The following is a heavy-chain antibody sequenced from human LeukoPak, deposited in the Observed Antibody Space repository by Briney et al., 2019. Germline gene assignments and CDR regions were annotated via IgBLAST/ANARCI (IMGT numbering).Heavy chain of an antibody. CDR3: ARLRAGDYFDY. V-gene: IGHV3-7*04. J-gene: IGHJ4*02. CDR1: GFTFSSYW. D-gene: IGHD6-19*01. CDR2: IKEDGSEK. Sequence: PGGSLRLSCAASGFTFSSYWMSWVRQAPGKGLEWVANIKEDGSEKYYVDSVKGRLTISRDTAKSSLYLQMNSLRAKDTAVYYCARLRAGDYFDYWGQGTLVTVSS.